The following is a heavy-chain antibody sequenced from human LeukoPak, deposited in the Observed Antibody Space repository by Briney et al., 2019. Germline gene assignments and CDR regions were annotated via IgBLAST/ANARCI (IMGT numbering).Heavy chain of an antibody. Sequence: ASVKVSCKASGGTFSSYAISWVRQAPGQGLEWMGRTIPILGIANYAQKFQGRVTITADKSTSTAYMELSSLRSEDTAVYYCARDDVDGYSSGSLWGSPYYYYGMDVWGQGTTVTVSS. D-gene: IGHD5-18*01. CDR3: ARDDVDGYSSGSLWGSPYYYYGMDV. CDR2: TIPILGIA. CDR1: GGTFSSYA. J-gene: IGHJ6*02. V-gene: IGHV1-69*04.